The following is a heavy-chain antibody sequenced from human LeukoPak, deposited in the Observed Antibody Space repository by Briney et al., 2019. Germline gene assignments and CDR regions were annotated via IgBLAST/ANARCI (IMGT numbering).Heavy chain of an antibody. CDR2: ISYDGSNK. CDR3: ASSSGHVYYFDY. J-gene: IGHJ4*02. CDR1: GFTFSSYA. Sequence: PGGSLRLSCAASGFTFSSYAMHWVRQAPGKGLEWVAVISYDGSNKYYADSVKGRFTISRDNSKNTLYLQMNSLRAEDTAVYHCASSSGHVYYFDYWGQGTLVTVSS. D-gene: IGHD3-10*01. V-gene: IGHV3-30-3*01.